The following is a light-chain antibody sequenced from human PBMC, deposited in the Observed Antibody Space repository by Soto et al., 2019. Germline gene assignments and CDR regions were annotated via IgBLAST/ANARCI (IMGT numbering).Light chain of an antibody. J-gene: IGKJ1*01. CDR2: AAS. Sequence: DIQMTQSPSSLSASLGDRVTITCRASQSISTSLNWYQQKPGKAPQLLIYAASSLQSGVPSRFSGSGSGTDFTLTISSLQPEDFATYYCQQSHSTPRTFGQGTKMEIK. CDR1: QSISTS. CDR3: QQSHSTPRT. V-gene: IGKV1-39*01.